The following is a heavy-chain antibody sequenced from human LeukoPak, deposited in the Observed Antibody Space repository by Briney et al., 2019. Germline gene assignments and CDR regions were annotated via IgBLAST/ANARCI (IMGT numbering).Heavy chain of an antibody. CDR1: GYTLTELS. D-gene: IGHD3-3*01. CDR3: ATDRAPAGFGVVTPDAFDI. Sequence: ASVKVSCKVSGYTLTELSMHWVRQAPGKGLEWMGGFDPEDGETIYAQKFQGRVTMTEDTSTDTAYMELSSLRSEDTAVYYCATDRAPAGFGVVTPDAFDIWGQGTMVTVSS. V-gene: IGHV1-24*01. CDR2: FDPEDGET. J-gene: IGHJ3*02.